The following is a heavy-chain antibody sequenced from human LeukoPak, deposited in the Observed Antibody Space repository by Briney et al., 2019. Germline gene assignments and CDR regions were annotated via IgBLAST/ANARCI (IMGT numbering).Heavy chain of an antibody. CDR1: GFSFSSYS. Sequence: GGSVRLSCAASGFSFSSYSMNWVRQAPGKGLEWVSSISNSSSYIYYADSVKGRFTISRDNAKNSLYLQMNSLRAEDTAVYYCARESCSGGSCYLNAFDIWGQGTMVTVSS. CDR3: ARESCSGGSCYLNAFDI. D-gene: IGHD2-15*01. CDR2: ISNSSSYI. V-gene: IGHV3-21*01. J-gene: IGHJ3*02.